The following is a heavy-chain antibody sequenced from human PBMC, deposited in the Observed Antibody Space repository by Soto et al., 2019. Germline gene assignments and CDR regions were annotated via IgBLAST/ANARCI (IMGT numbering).Heavy chain of an antibody. CDR1: GFTFSSYA. J-gene: IGHJ4*02. CDR2: ISYDGSNK. V-gene: IGHV3-30-3*01. CDR3: ARGSFDWFGYYFDY. Sequence: PWGSLRLSCAASGFTFSSYAMHWVRQAPGKGLEWVAVISYDGSNKYYADSVKGRFTISRDNSKNTLYLQMNSLRAEDTAVYYCARGSFDWFGYYFDYWGQGTLVTVSS. D-gene: IGHD3-9*01.